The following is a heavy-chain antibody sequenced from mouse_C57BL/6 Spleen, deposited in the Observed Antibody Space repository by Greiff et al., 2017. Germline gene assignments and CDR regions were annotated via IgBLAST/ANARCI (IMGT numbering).Heavy chain of an antibody. CDR1: GFNIKDYY. CDR2: IDPEDGDT. J-gene: IGHJ1*03. CDR3: TPSGSSSEWYFDV. V-gene: IGHV14-1*01. Sequence: VQLQQSGAELVRPGASVKLSCTASGFNIKDYYMHWVKQRPEQGLEWIGGIDPEDGDTEYAPKFQGKATMTADTSSNTAYLQLSSLTSEDTAVYYCTPSGSSSEWYFDVWGTGTTVTFSS. D-gene: IGHD1-1*01.